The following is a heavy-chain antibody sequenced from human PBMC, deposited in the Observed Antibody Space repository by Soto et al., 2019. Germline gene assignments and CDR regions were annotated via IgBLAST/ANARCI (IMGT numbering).Heavy chain of an antibody. CDR2: ISAYNGNT. Sequence: ASVKVSCKASGYTFTSYGISWVRQAPGQGLEWMGWISAYNGNTNYAQKLQGRVTMTTDTSTSTAYRELRSLRSDDTAVYYCARKYMYYDFWSGYSPSGWFDPWGQGTLVTVS. CDR3: ARKYMYYDFWSGYSPSGWFDP. V-gene: IGHV1-18*04. D-gene: IGHD3-3*01. J-gene: IGHJ5*02. CDR1: GYTFTSYG.